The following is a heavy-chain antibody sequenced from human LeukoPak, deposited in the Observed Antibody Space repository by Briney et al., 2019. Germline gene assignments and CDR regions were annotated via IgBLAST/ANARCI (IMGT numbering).Heavy chain of an antibody. J-gene: IGHJ4*02. Sequence: GGSLRLSCAASGFTFSSYNMNWVRQAPGKGPEWVSSITSSSSYIYYADSVKGRFTISRDNAKNSLYLQMDSLRAEDTAMYYCARRAGDYSHPYDYWGQGTLVTVSS. CDR1: GFTFSSYN. V-gene: IGHV3-21*04. CDR2: ITSSSSYI. D-gene: IGHD3-22*01. CDR3: ARRAGDYSHPYDY.